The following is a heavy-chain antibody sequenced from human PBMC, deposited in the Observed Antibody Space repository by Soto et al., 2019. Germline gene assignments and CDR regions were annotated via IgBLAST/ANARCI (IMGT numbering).Heavy chain of an antibody. V-gene: IGHV1-3*01. CDR3: ARDEGAEYSSSWYDWFDP. Sequence: ASVKVSCKASGYTFTSYAMHWVRQAPGQRLEWMGWINAGSGNTKYSQKFQGRVTITRDTSASTAYMELSSLRSEDTAVYYCARDEGAEYSSSWYDWFDPWGQGTLVTVSS. J-gene: IGHJ5*02. CDR1: GYTFTSYA. D-gene: IGHD6-13*01. CDR2: INAGSGNT.